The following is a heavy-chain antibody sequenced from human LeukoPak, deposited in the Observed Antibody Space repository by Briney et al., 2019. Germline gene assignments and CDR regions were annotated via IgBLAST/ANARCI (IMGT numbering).Heavy chain of an antibody. J-gene: IGHJ4*02. Sequence: SQTLSLTCAISGDSVSSNSAAWNWIRQSPSRGLEWLGRTYYRSKWFNDYTVSMKSRITINPDTSKNQFSLQLDSVTPEDTAVHYCAKGFNRLFDYWGQGTLVTVSS. CDR2: TYYRSKWFN. D-gene: IGHD3-10*01. CDR1: GDSVSSNSAA. V-gene: IGHV6-1*01. CDR3: AKGFNRLFDY.